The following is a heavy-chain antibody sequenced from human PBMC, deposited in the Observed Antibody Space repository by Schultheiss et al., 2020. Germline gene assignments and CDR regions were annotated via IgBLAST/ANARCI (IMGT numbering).Heavy chain of an antibody. D-gene: IGHD3-16*01. Sequence: SETLSLTCAVYGGSFSGYYWSWIRQPPGKGLEWIGEINHSGSTNYNPSLKSRVTISVDTSKNQFSLKLSSVTAADTAVYYCARDQGDYFDYWGQGTLVNVYS. J-gene: IGHJ4*02. CDR3: ARDQGDYFDY. CDR1: GGSFSGYY. V-gene: IGHV4-34*01. CDR2: INHSGST.